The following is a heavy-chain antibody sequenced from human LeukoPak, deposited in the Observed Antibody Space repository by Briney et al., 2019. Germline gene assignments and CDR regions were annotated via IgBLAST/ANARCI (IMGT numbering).Heavy chain of an antibody. CDR2: IKQDGSEK. CDR3: ARAKGEKVKNTVTRRGYYYYYMDV. Sequence: GGSLRLSCAASGFTFSSYWMSWVRQAPGKGLEWVANIKQDGSEKYYVDSVKGRFTISRDNAKNSLYLQMNSLRAEDTAVYYCARAKGEKVKNTVTRRGYYYYYMDVWGKGTTVTVSS. CDR1: GFTFSSYW. D-gene: IGHD4-11*01. V-gene: IGHV3-7*01. J-gene: IGHJ6*03.